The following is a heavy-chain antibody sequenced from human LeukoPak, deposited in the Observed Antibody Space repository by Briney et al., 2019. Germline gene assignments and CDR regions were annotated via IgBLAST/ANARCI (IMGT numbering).Heavy chain of an antibody. CDR1: GGSFSGYY. J-gene: IGHJ6*03. Sequence: SETLSLTCAVYGGSFSGYYWSWIRQPPGKGLEWIGEINHSGSTNYNPSLKSRVTISVDTSKNQFSLKLSSVTAADTAVYYCARGFYYYYYYYMDVWGKGTTVTVSS. V-gene: IGHV4-34*01. D-gene: IGHD2/OR15-2a*01. CDR3: ARGFYYYYYYYMDV. CDR2: INHSGST.